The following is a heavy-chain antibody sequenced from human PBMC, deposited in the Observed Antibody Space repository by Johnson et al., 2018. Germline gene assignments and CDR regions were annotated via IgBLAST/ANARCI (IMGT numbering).Heavy chain of an antibody. J-gene: IGHJ6*03. CDR1: GFTFDDYA. D-gene: IGHD3-3*01. Sequence: VQLVQSGGGLVQPGRSLRLSCAASGFTFDDYAMHWVRQAPGKGLEWVSGISWNSGSIGYADSVKGRFTISRDNAKNSLYLQMNSLRAEDTALYECEKDTDHVLRFLEGSGMYTTGSINYYYYYMDVWGKGTTVTVSS. CDR2: ISWNSGSI. CDR3: EKDTDHVLRFLEGSGMYTTGSINYYYYYMDV. V-gene: IGHV3-9*01.